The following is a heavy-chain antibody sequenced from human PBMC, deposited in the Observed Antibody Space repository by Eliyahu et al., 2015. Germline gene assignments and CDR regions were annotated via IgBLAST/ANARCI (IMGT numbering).Heavy chain of an antibody. J-gene: IGHJ5*01. Sequence: EVQLVESGGGLVQPGGSLRLSXAASGFIFSDYAMHWVRQAPGKGLEIVSAINRGGGATFYANSVTGRFTISRDNSKNMLFLQMGSLRPEDMAVYYCTRHVEGGYDFDFWGQGTMVTVS. CDR2: INRGGGAT. D-gene: IGHD5-12*01. V-gene: IGHV3-64*01. CDR1: GFIFSDYA. CDR3: TRHVEGGYDFDF.